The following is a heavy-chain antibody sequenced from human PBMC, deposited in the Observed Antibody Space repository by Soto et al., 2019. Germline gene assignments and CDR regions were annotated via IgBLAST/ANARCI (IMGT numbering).Heavy chain of an antibody. J-gene: IGHJ6*02. V-gene: IGHV3-23*01. CDR2: ISGSGGST. D-gene: IGHD4-17*01. CDR3: AKNGDYYYYYYGMDV. Sequence: PGGSLRLSCAASGFTFSSYAMNWVRQAPGKGLEWVSAISGSGGSTYYADSVKGRFTISRDNSKNTLYLQMNSLRAEDTAVYYCAKNGDYYYYYYGMDVWGQGTTVTVSS. CDR1: GFTFSSYA.